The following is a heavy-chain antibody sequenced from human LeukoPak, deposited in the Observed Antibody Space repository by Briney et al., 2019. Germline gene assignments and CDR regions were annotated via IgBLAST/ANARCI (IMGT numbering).Heavy chain of an antibody. D-gene: IGHD6-13*01. Sequence: GGSLRLSCAASGFTFSDYYMSWVRQAPGKGLEWVSGISGSGGSTYYADSVKGRFTISRDNSKNTLYLQMNSLRAEDTAVYYCAKGSSSYYFAFDIWGQGTMVTVSS. CDR1: GFTFSDYY. J-gene: IGHJ3*02. CDR3: AKGSSSYYFAFDI. V-gene: IGHV3-23*01. CDR2: ISGSGGST.